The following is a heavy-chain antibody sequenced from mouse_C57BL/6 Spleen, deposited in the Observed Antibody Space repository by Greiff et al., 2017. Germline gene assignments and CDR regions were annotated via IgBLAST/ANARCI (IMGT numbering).Heavy chain of an antibody. Sequence: QVQLKQSGAELVKPGASVKISCKASGYAFSSSWMNWVKQRPGKGLAWIGQIYPGDGDTNYNGKFKGKATLTADTSSSTAYMQLSSLTSEDSAVYFCARRDYGSSYDYAMDYWGQGTSVTVSS. D-gene: IGHD1-1*01. J-gene: IGHJ4*01. V-gene: IGHV1-80*01. CDR3: ARRDYGSSYDYAMDY. CDR2: IYPGDGDT. CDR1: GYAFSSSW.